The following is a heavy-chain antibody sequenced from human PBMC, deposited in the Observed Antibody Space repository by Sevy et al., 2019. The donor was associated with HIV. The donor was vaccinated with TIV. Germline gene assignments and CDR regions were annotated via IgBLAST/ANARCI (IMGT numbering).Heavy chain of an antibody. D-gene: IGHD6-19*01. CDR1: GGSISSYY. CDR3: AREGPDIVSSGWDYFDY. CDR2: IYYSGST. J-gene: IGHJ4*02. V-gene: IGHV4-59*01. Sequence: SETLSLTCTVSGGSISSYYWSWIRQPPGKGLEWIVYIYYSGSTNYNPSLKSRVTISVDTSKNQFSLKLSSVTAADTAVYYCAREGPDIVSSGWDYFDYWGQGTLVTVSS.